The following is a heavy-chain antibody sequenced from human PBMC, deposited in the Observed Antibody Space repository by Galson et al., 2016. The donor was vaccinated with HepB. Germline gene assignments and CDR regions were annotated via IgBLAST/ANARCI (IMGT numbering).Heavy chain of an antibody. Sequence: SVKVSCRASGYTFTNYYIHWVRQAPGRGLQWMGLINTSGGRTSYAQKFQGRVTMTRDTSTSTVYMELSSLRSDDTAMYFCARWGWVTKAGAGDTFDVWGQGTMVTVSS. CDR2: INTSGGRT. D-gene: IGHD6-19*01. CDR3: ARWGWVTKAGAGDTFDV. V-gene: IGHV1-46*01. CDR1: GYTFTNYY. J-gene: IGHJ3*01.